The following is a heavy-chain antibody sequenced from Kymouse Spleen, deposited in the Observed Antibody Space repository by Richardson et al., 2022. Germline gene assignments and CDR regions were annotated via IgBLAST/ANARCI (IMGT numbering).Heavy chain of an antibody. V-gene: IGHV4-34*01. CDR3: ARTGTTTFNWFDP. CDR1: GGSFSGYY. J-gene: IGHJ5*02. CDR2: INHSGST. D-gene: IGHD1-7*01. Sequence: QVQLQQWGAGLLKPSETLSLTCAVYGGSFSGYYWSWIRQPPGKGLEWIGEINHSGSTNYNPSLKSRVTISVDTSKNQFSLKLSSVTAADTAVYYCARTGTTTFNWFDPWGQGTLVTVSS.